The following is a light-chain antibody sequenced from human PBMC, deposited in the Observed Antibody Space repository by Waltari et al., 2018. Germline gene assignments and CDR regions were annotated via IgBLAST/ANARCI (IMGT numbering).Light chain of an antibody. CDR1: ESLLRSDGKTY. CDR2: EAS. Sequence: VVTQAPLSMSVTPGQPASMSCKSSESLLRSDGKTYLYWYLHQPGQPPRLLIYEASKLFSGVPDRFSGSGSGTDFTLRISRVEAEDVGVYYCMQTLRLPSFSFGGGTKVEIK. CDR3: MQTLRLPSFS. V-gene: IGKV2D-29*01. J-gene: IGKJ4*01.